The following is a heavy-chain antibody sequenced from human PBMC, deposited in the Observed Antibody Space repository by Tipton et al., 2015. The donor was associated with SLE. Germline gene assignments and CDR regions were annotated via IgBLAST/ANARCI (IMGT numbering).Heavy chain of an antibody. CDR3: ARDSSSSSSGYYYYGMDV. CDR1: GFTFRTYA. CDR2: ISNIGTYI. D-gene: IGHD6-6*01. J-gene: IGHJ6*02. V-gene: IGHV3-21*01. Sequence: SLRLSCAASGFTFRTYAMAWVRQSPGKGLEWVSSISNIGTYIYYADSVKGRFTISRDNAKNSLYLQMNSLRAEDTAVYYCARDSSSSSSGYYYYGMDVWGQGTTVTVSS.